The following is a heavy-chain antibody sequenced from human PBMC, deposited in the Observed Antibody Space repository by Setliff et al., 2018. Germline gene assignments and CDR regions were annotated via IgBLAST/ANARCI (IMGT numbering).Heavy chain of an antibody. V-gene: IGHV3-7*01. Sequence: PGGSLRLSCAASGFTFSDYWMSWVRQAPGKGLEWVANIKQDGSEKYYVDSVKGQFTISRDNAKNSLSLQMNDLRAEDTSVYYCGRDVFDFRTGQGGPWGQGTQVTVSS. D-gene: IGHD3-3*01. J-gene: IGHJ5*02. CDR1: GFTFSDYW. CDR2: IKQDGSEK. CDR3: GRDVFDFRTGQGGP.